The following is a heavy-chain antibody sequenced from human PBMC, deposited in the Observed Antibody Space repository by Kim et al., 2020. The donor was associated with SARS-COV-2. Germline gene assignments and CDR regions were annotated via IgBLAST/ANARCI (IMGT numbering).Heavy chain of an antibody. V-gene: IGHV1-24*01. CDR1: GYTLTELS. CDR3: ATGGYSGSYSIAFDI. CDR2: FDPEDGET. J-gene: IGHJ3*02. D-gene: IGHD1-26*01. Sequence: ASVKVSCKVSGYTLTELSMHWVRQAPGKGLEWMGGFDPEDGETIYAQKFQGRVTMTEDTSTDTAYMELSSLRSEDTAVYYCATGGYSGSYSIAFDIWGQGTMVTVSS.